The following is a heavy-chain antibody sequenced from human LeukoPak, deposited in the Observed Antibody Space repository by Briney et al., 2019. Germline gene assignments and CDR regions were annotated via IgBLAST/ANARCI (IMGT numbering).Heavy chain of an antibody. CDR1: GYTFTGYY. V-gene: IGHV1-2*02. CDR3: ARDWGIRLKFDP. CDR2: INPNSGGT. D-gene: IGHD3-16*01. Sequence: EASVRVSCKTSGYTFTGYYMHWVRQAPGQGLEWMGWINPNSGGTNYAQKFQGRVTMTRDTSISTAYMELSRLRSDDTAVYYCARDWGIRLKFDPWGQGTLVTVSS. J-gene: IGHJ5*02.